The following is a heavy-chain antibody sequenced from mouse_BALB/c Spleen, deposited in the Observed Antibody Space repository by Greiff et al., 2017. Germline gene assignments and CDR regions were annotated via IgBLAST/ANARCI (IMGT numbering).Heavy chain of an antibody. Sequence: EVMLVESGGGLVQPGGSMKLSCVASGFTFSNYWMNWVRQSPEKGLEWVAEIRLKSNNYATHYAESVKGRFTISRDDSKSSVYLQMNNLRAEDTGIYYCTRGYGNYVFAYWGQGTLVTVSA. CDR1: GFTFSNYW. J-gene: IGHJ3*01. CDR2: IRLKSNNYAT. CDR3: TRGYGNYVFAY. V-gene: IGHV6-6*02. D-gene: IGHD2-1*01.